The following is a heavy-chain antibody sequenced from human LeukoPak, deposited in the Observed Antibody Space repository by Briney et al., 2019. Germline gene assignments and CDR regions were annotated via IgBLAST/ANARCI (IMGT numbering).Heavy chain of an antibody. CDR2: IWYDGSNK. J-gene: IGHJ4*02. CDR3: ARELTGDSPGY. CDR1: GFTFSSYG. Sequence: GGSLRLSCAASGFTFSSYGMHWFRQAPGKGLEWVAVIWYDGSNKYYADSVKGRFTISRDNSKNTLYLQMNSLRAEDTAVYYCARELTGDSPGYWGQGTLVTVSS. D-gene: IGHD7-27*01. V-gene: IGHV3-33*01.